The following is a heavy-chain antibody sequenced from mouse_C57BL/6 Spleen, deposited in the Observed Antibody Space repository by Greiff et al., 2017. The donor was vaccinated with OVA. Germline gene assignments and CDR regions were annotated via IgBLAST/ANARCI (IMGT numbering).Heavy chain of an antibody. CDR1: GYTFTSYW. V-gene: IGHV1-72*01. J-gene: IGHJ4*01. CDR3: ARGGSSGYGYAMDY. D-gene: IGHD3-2*02. Sequence: QVQLQQPGAELVKPGASVKLSCKASGYTFTSYWMHWVKQRPGRGLEWIGRIDPNGGGTKYNEKFKSKATLPVDKPSSTAYMQLSSLTSEDSAVYYCARGGSSGYGYAMDYWGQGTSVTVAS. CDR2: IDPNGGGT.